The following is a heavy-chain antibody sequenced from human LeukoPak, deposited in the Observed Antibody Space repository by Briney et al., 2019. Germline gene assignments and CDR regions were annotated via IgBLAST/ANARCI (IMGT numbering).Heavy chain of an antibody. CDR2: IRSKANSYAT. D-gene: IGHD4-23*01. V-gene: IGHV3-73*01. CDR1: GFTFSGSA. Sequence: GRSLRLSCADSGFTFSGSAMHWVRQASGKGLEWVGRIRSKANSYATAYAASVKGRFTISRDDSRNTAYLQMNSLKTEDAAVYYCTSSLYGGGCYWGQGTLVTVSS. J-gene: IGHJ4*02. CDR3: TSSLYGGGCY.